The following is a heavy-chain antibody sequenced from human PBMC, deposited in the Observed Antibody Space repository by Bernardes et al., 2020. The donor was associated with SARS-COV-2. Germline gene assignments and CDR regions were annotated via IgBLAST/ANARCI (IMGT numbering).Heavy chain of an antibody. D-gene: IGHD6-19*01. CDR2: ISSDGGST. Sequence: LRLSFSSSGFTFSTYAMHWVRQAPGKGLEYVSAISSDGGSTFYADSVEGRLIISRDNSKHTLDLHMSSLRVEDTAIYYCVKGSIAVAGADYWGQGILVTVSS. V-gene: IGHV3-64D*06. CDR3: VKGSIAVAGADY. CDR1: GFTFSTYA. J-gene: IGHJ4*02.